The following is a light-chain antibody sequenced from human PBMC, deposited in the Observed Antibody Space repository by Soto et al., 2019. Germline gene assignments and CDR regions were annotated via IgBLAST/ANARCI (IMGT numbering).Light chain of an antibody. CDR2: DAS. J-gene: IGKJ4*01. CDR3: QRYDDWPLP. CDR1: QSVSTN. Sequence: EILMTQSPATLSVSPGERATLSCRTSQSVSTNLAWYQQKPGQAPSLLIYDASTRASGIPARFSGSGSGTDFTLTITSLQSEDFALYYCQRYDDWPLPFGGGTKVEIK. V-gene: IGKV3D-15*01.